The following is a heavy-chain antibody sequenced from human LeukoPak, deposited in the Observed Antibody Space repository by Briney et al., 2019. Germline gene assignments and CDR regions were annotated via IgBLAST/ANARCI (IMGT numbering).Heavy chain of an antibody. J-gene: IGHJ3*02. D-gene: IGHD5-18*01. Sequence: SETLSLTCTVSGGSISSYYWSWIRQPPGKGLEWIGYIYYSGSTNYNPSLKSRVTISVDTSKNQFSLKLSSVTAADTAVYYCARDRRLYSYGTNAFDIWGQGTMVTVSS. V-gene: IGHV4-59*01. CDR3: ARDRRLYSYGTNAFDI. CDR1: GGSISSYY. CDR2: IYYSGST.